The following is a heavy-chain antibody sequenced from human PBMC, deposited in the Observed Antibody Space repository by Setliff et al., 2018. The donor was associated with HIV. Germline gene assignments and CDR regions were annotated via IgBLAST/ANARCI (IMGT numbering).Heavy chain of an antibody. D-gene: IGHD4-17*01. CDR3: VKARVDGDYYYYYYMDV. Sequence: GGSLRLSCSASGFTFSSYALHWVRQAPGKGLEYVSAISSNGGSTYYADSVKGRFTISRDNSKNTLYLQMSSLRAEDTAVYYCVKARVDGDYYYYYYMDVWGKGTTVTVSS. J-gene: IGHJ6*03. V-gene: IGHV3-64D*09. CDR1: GFTFSSYA. CDR2: ISSNGGST.